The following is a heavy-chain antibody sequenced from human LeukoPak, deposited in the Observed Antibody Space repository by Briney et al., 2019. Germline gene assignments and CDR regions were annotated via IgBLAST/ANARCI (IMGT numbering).Heavy chain of an antibody. CDR1: GFTFSSYA. J-gene: IGHJ4*02. CDR2: ISGSGGST. CDR3: AAATDYVWGRPPDLFFDY. Sequence: GGSLRLSCAASGFTFSSYAMSWVRQAPGKGLEWVSAISGSGGSTYYADSVKGRFTISRDNSKNTLYLQMNSLRAEDTAVYYCAAATDYVWGRPPDLFFDYWGQGTLVTVSS. D-gene: IGHD3-16*01. V-gene: IGHV3-23*01.